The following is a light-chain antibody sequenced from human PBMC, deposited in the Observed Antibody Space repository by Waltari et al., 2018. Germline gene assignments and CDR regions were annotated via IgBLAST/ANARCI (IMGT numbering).Light chain of an antibody. J-gene: IGLJ2*01. CDR1: PSNLGQAHH. CDR2: GNN. Sequence: QSVLTQPPSVSGTPGQRVTISCTRSPSNLGQAHHVHLYQKIPGTAPKLLIFGNNNRPSGVPDRFSGSKSGTSASLAITGLQAEDEGDYYCQSFDSRLSDGVVFGGGTKVTVL. CDR3: QSFDSRLSDGVV. V-gene: IGLV1-40*01.